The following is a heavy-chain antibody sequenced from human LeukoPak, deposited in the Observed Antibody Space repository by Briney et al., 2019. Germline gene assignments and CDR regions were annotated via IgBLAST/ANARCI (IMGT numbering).Heavy chain of an antibody. Sequence: PSETLSLTCAVYGGSFSGYYWSWIRQPPGKGLEWIGYIYYSGSTSYNPSLKSRLTISVDTSNNQFPLKLTSLTAADTAVYYCASGKRVSYYDTSGYYYLDAFDIWGQGTMVTVSS. CDR1: GGSFSGYY. V-gene: IGHV4-59*01. J-gene: IGHJ3*02. CDR3: ASGKRVSYYDTSGYYYLDAFDI. CDR2: IYYSGST. D-gene: IGHD3-22*01.